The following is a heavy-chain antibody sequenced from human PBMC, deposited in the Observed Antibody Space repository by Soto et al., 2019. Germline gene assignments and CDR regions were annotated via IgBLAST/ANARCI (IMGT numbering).Heavy chain of an antibody. CDR3: AKDIVAGGMDV. CDR2: ISWNSGSI. V-gene: IGHV3-9*01. CDR1: GFTFDDYA. Sequence: HPGGSLRLSCAASGFTFDDYAMHWVRQAPGKGLEWVSGISWNSGSIGYADSVKGRFTISRDNAKNSLYLQMNSLRAEDTALYYCAKDIVAGGMDVWGQGTTVTVSS. D-gene: IGHD6-19*01. J-gene: IGHJ6*02.